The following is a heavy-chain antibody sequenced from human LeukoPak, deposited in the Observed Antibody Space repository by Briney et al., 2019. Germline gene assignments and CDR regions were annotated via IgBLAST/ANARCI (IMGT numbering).Heavy chain of an antibody. J-gene: IGHJ4*02. CDR1: GFTFSSYW. CDR2: INSDGSST. V-gene: IGHV3-74*01. D-gene: IGHD3-10*01. CDR3: ARGAPMVRGVIPDY. Sequence: GGSLRLSSAASGFTFSSYWMHWVRRAPGKGLVWDSRINSDGSSTSYADSVKGRFTISRDNAKNTLYLQMNSLRAEDTAVYYCARGAPMVRGVIPDYWGQGTLVTVSS.